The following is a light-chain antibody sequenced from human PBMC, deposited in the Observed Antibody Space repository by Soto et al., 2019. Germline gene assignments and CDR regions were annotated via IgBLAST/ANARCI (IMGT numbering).Light chain of an antibody. CDR1: SSDVGGYIY. J-gene: IGLJ2*01. CDR2: DVT. CDR3: GSYSGAYTVL. V-gene: IGLV2-11*01. Sequence: QSALTQPRSVSGSPGQSVTISCTGTSSDVGGYIYVSWYQHHPGKAPKLIIYDVTKRPSGVPHRFSGSKSGNTASLTISGLQAEDEADYYCGSYSGAYTVLFGGGTKLTVL.